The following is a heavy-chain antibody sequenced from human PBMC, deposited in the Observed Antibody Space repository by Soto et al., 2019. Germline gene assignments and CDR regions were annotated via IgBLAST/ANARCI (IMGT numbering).Heavy chain of an antibody. J-gene: IGHJ6*02. CDR1: GYTFTGYY. V-gene: IGHV1-2*02. Sequence: ASVKVSCKASGYTFTGYYMHWVRKAPGQGLEWMGWINPNSGGTNYAQKFQGRVTMTRDTSISTAYMELSRLRSDDTAVYYCARVEYYDFWSGPVYGMDVWGQGTTVTVSS. CDR3: ARVEYYDFWSGPVYGMDV. CDR2: INPNSGGT. D-gene: IGHD3-3*01.